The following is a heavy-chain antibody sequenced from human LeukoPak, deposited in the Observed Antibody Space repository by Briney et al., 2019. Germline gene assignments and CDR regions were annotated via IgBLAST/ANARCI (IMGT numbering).Heavy chain of an antibody. CDR3: ARGPDTARAVYYYYYYYMDV. V-gene: IGHV4-34*01. CDR2: INHSGST. D-gene: IGHD5-18*01. CDR1: GGSFSGYY. J-gene: IGHJ6*03. Sequence: PSETLSLTCAVYGGSFSGYYWSWIRQPPGKGLEWIGEINHSGSTNYNPSLKSRVTISVDTSKNQFSLKLSSVTAADTAVYYCARGPDTARAVYYYYYYYMDVWGKGTTVTVSS.